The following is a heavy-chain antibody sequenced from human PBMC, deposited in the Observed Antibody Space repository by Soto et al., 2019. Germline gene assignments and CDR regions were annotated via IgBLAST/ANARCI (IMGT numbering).Heavy chain of an antibody. D-gene: IGHD6-13*01. CDR3: ARGVVVYQQLVRGRDRFDP. CDR2: IDSDGRTT. V-gene: IGHV3-74*01. J-gene: IGHJ5*02. CDR1: GFTLRSYW. Sequence: EVQLVESGGGQVQPGGSLTLSCAVSGFTLRSYWMHWVRQAPGKGLEWVARIDSDGRTTNYADSVKGRFIISRDNAKNTVFLHMHSLRAEDRAVYYCARGVVVYQQLVRGRDRFDPWGQGTLVTVSS.